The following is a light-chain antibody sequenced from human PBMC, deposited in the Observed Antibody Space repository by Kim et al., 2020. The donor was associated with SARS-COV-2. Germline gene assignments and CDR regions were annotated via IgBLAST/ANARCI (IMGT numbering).Light chain of an antibody. V-gene: IGKV3-20*01. Sequence: EIVLTQSPGTLSLSPGEGATLSCRASQAISNSHLAWYQQKPGQAPRLLIYDASRRVIGIPERFSGSGSGTDFSLTINGLQPEDFAVYYCQQYVGSAVTFGQGTKLEVK. CDR2: DAS. J-gene: IGKJ2*01. CDR1: QAISNSH. CDR3: QQYVGSAVT.